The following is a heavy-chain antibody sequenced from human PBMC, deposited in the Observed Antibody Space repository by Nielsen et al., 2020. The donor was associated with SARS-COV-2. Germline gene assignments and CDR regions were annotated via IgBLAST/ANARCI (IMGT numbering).Heavy chain of an antibody. CDR3: AKGSQFSSSWYDY. J-gene: IGHJ4*02. CDR2: IGTAGDT. Sequence: GESLKISCAASGFTFSSYDMHWVRQATGKGLEWVSAIGTAGDTYYPGSVKGRFTISRENAKNSLYLQMNSLRAEDTAAYYCAKGSQFSSSWYDYWGQGTLVTVSS. V-gene: IGHV3-13*04. D-gene: IGHD6-13*01. CDR1: GFTFSSYD.